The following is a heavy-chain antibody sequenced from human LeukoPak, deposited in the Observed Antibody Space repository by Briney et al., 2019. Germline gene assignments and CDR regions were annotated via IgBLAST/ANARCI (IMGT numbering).Heavy chain of an antibody. CDR1: GFTFSSYG. Sequence: GGSLRLSCAASGFTFSSYGMHWVRQAPGKGLEWVAVIWYDGSNKYYADSVKGRFTISRDNSKNTLYLQMNSLRAEDTAVYYCARGQLITMVRGVITYCPDYWGQGTLVTVSS. J-gene: IGHJ4*02. D-gene: IGHD3-10*01. CDR2: IWYDGSNK. V-gene: IGHV3-33*01. CDR3: ARGQLITMVRGVITYCPDY.